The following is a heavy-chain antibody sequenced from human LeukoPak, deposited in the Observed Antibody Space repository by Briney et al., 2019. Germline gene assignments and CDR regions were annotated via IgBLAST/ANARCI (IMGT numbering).Heavy chain of an antibody. CDR1: GGSFSGYY. Sequence: SETLSLTCAVYGGSFSGYYWSWIRQPPGKGLEWIGEINHSGSTNYNPSLKSRVTISVDTSKNQFSLKLSSVTAADTAVYYCARGVTYYDFWSGYYRGGNYYYYYMDVWGKGTTVTVSS. J-gene: IGHJ6*03. D-gene: IGHD3-3*01. CDR3: ARGVTYYDFWSGYYRGGNYYYYYMDV. CDR2: INHSGST. V-gene: IGHV4-34*01.